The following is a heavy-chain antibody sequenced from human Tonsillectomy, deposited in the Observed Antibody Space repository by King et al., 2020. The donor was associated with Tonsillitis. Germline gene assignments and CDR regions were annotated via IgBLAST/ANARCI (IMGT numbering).Heavy chain of an antibody. J-gene: IGHJ5*02. Sequence: VQLVESGGGLIQPGESLRLSCAASGFIVSSNYMTWVRQGPGKGLEWVSIIYSGGRTYYTDSVKGRFTISRDNSKNTLSLQMNSLRAEDTAVYYCARARLWRFDPWGQGTLVTVSS. D-gene: IGHD4/OR15-4a*01. V-gene: IGHV3-53*01. CDR1: GFIVSSNY. CDR3: ARARLWRFDP. CDR2: IYSGGRT.